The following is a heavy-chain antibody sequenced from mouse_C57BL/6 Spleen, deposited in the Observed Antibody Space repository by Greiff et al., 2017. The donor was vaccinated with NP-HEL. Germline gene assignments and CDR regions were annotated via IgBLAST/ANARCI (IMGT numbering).Heavy chain of an antibody. V-gene: IGHV1-61*01. D-gene: IGHD3-1*01. CDR3: ARSGDLYAVDY. J-gene: IGHJ4*01. Sequence: QVQLQQPGAELVRPGSSVKLSCKASGYTFTSYWMDWVKQRPGQGLEWIGNIYPSDSETHYNQKFKDKATLTVDKSTSTAYMQLSSMTSEDSAVYYCARSGDLYAVDYWGKGTSVTVSS. CDR1: GYTFTSYW. CDR2: IYPSDSET.